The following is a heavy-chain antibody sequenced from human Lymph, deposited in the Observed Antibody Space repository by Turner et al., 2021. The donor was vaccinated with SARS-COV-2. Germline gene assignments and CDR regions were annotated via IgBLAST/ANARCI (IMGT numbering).Heavy chain of an antibody. Sequence: EVQLVESGGGLVQPGQSLRLSCTASGFTVGDYAMSWVRQAPGKGLEWVGFIRSKAYGGTTQYAASVKGRFTISRDDSKSIAYLQMNSLKTEDTAVYYCTRVKYCTGGSCYGYHFDYWGQGTLVTVSS. CDR2: IRSKAYGGTT. V-gene: IGHV3-49*04. CDR1: GFTVGDYA. J-gene: IGHJ4*02. CDR3: TRVKYCTGGSCYGYHFDY. D-gene: IGHD2-15*01.